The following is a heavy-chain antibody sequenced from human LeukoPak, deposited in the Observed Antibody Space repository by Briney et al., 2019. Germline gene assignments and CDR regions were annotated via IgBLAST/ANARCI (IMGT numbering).Heavy chain of an antibody. D-gene: IGHD6-13*01. CDR1: GFRFRDYP. Sequence: GGSLRLSCAASGFRFRDYPMNWVRQAPGRGLEWVAAVWFDGSKTYYGGSVQGRFTISRDNSKNTLFLEMNSLRVDDTAVYFCAKAPKHWQQLVRWARGYWGQGTLVTVSS. CDR3: AKAPKHWQQLVRWARGY. J-gene: IGHJ4*02. V-gene: IGHV3-33*06. CDR2: VWFDGSKT.